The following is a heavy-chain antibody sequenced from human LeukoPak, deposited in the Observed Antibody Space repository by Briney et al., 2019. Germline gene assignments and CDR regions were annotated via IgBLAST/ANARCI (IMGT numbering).Heavy chain of an antibody. CDR1: GFTFSSYA. CDR2: ISGSGGST. Sequence: PGGSLRLSCAASGFTFSSYAMSWVRQAPGKGLEWVSAISGSGGSTYYADSVKGRFTISRDNSKNTLYLQMNSLRAEDTAVYYCAMYDRAVPKPLFDYWGQGTLVTVSS. V-gene: IGHV3-23*01. J-gene: IGHJ4*02. CDR3: AMYDRAVPKPLFDY. D-gene: IGHD2-8*01.